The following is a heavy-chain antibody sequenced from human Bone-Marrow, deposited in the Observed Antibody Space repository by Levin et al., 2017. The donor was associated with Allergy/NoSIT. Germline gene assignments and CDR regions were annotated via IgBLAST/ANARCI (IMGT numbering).Heavy chain of an antibody. Sequence: SETLSLTCTVSGGSISTSSYYWGWIRQPPGKGLEWIGNIYFSGSTYYTPSLRSRVTISVDTSKNQFSLRLTSVTAADTAVYYCARDEMVHEIQYYYGIDVWGQWTTVTVSS. J-gene: IGHJ6*02. CDR3: ARDEMVHEIQYYYGIDV. V-gene: IGHV4-39*07. CDR1: GGSISTSSYY. CDR2: IYFSGST. D-gene: IGHD2-8*01.